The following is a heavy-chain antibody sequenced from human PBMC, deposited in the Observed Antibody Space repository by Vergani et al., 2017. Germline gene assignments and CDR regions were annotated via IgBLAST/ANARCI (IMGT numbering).Heavy chain of an antibody. CDR2: IYYSGST. CDR1: GSSISSYY. J-gene: IGHJ5*02. CDR3: ARYYSSGYPYNWFDP. D-gene: IGHD3-22*01. Sequence: QVQLQESGPGLVKPSETLSLTCTVSGSSISSYYWSWIRQPPGKGLEWIGYIYYSGSTNYNPSLKSRVTISVDTSKNQFSLKLSSVTAADTAVYYCARYYSSGYPYNWFDPWGQGTLVTVSS. V-gene: IGHV4-59*01.